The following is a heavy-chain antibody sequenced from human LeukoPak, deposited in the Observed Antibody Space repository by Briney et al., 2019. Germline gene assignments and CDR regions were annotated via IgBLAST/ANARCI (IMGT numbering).Heavy chain of an antibody. D-gene: IGHD1-26*01. V-gene: IGHV3-30-3*01. Sequence: QPGVSLRLSCAASGFTFSSYAMHWVRQAPGKGLEWVAIISYDGSLKYYADSMKGRFTISRDNAKNTLYLQMSSLRTEDTAVYYCAREAVGAIHFDYWGQGTLVTVSS. CDR3: AREAVGAIHFDY. J-gene: IGHJ4*02. CDR1: GFTFSSYA. CDR2: ISYDGSLK.